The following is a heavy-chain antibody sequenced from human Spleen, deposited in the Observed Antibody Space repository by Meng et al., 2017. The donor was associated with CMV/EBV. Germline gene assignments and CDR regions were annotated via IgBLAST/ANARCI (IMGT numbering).Heavy chain of an antibody. CDR3: ARDDGVSYNSGRYHAFDI. D-gene: IGHD3-10*01. Sequence: GESLKISCAASGFTFSSNDMHWVRQTTGKGLEWVSAIGTAGDTYYPGSVKGRFTISRENAKNSFYLQMNSLRAGDTAVYYCARDDGVSYNSGRYHAFDIWGQGTMVTVSS. CDR1: GFTFSSND. J-gene: IGHJ3*02. V-gene: IGHV3-13*01. CDR2: IGTAGDT.